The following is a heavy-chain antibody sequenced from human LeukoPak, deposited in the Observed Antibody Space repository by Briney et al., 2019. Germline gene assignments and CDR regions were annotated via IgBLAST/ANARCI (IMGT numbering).Heavy chain of an antibody. J-gene: IGHJ4*02. CDR2: IIPIFGTA. D-gene: IGHD6-13*01. CDR3: ASHTRLAAAGHPISVLFDY. V-gene: IGHV1-69*13. Sequence: ASVKVSCKASGGTFSSYAISWVRQAPGQGLEWMGGIIPIFGTANYAQKFQGRVTITADESTSTAYMELSSLRSEDTAVYYCASHTRLAAAGHPISVLFDYWGQGTLVTVSS. CDR1: GGTFSSYA.